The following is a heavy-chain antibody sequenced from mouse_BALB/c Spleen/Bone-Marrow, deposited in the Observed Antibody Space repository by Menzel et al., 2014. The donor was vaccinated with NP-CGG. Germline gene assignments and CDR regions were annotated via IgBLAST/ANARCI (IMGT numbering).Heavy chain of an antibody. CDR2: IDPANGNT. CDR3: AIFIPRTQFAY. D-gene: IGHD1-1*01. Sequence: VQLKESGAELVKPGASVKLSCTASGFNIKDTYMHWVKQGPEQGLEWIGRIDPANGNTKYDPKFQGKATITADTSSNTAYLQLSSLTSEDTAVYYCAIFIPRTQFAYWGQGTLVTVSA. CDR1: GFNIKDTY. J-gene: IGHJ3*01. V-gene: IGHV14-3*02.